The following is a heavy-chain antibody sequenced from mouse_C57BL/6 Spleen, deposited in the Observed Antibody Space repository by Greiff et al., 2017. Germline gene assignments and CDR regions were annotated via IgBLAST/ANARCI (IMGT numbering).Heavy chain of an antibody. J-gene: IGHJ3*01. D-gene: IGHD4-1*01. CDR1: GYTFTSYW. V-gene: IGHV1-61*01. CDR3: AGGWDVWFAY. Sequence: VQLQQPGAELVRPGSSVTLSCTASGYTFTSYWTDWVNQRPRQGLQWFVNLYPSDSETHYNQKCKDKATLTVDKSSSTAYMQRSRLTSEDSAVYDCAGGWDVWFAYWGQGTLVTVSA. CDR2: LYPSDSET.